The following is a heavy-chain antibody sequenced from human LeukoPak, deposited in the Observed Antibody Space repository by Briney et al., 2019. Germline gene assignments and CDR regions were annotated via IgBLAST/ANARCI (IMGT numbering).Heavy chain of an antibody. Sequence: ASVKVSCKASGYTVTSYYMHWVRQAPGQGLEWMGRINPNSGGTNYAQKFQGRVTMTRDTSINTAYMELSRLRSDDTAVYYCARARNYCSGSSCYYFDYWGQGTLVTVSS. CDR3: ARARNYCSGSSCYYFDY. V-gene: IGHV1-2*06. CDR1: GYTVTSYY. CDR2: INPNSGGT. J-gene: IGHJ4*02. D-gene: IGHD2-15*01.